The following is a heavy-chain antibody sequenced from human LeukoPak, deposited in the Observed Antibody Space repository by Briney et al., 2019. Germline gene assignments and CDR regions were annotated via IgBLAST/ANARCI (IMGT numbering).Heavy chain of an antibody. CDR3: AKDWAKQLVRSRNWFDP. Sequence: TGGSLRLSCAAPGFTVSSNYMSWVRQAPGKGLEWVSAISGSGGSTYYADSVKGLFTISRDNSKNTLYLQMNSLRAEDTAVYYCAKDWAKQLVRSRNWFDPWGQGTLVTVSS. CDR2: ISGSGGST. V-gene: IGHV3-23*01. CDR1: GFTVSSNY. D-gene: IGHD6-13*01. J-gene: IGHJ5*02.